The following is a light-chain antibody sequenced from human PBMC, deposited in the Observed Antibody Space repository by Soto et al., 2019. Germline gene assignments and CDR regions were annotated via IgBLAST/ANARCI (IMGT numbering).Light chain of an antibody. CDR3: QKYNNVPFT. J-gene: IGKJ3*01. V-gene: IGKV1-27*01. CDR1: EAISIY. Sequence: DTQMTQSPYSLSASVGDRVTITCRASEAISIYLAWYQQKPGKVPNLLIYGASTLQSGVPSRFSGSGSGTDFTLTISSLQPEDVATYYCQKYNNVPFTFGPGNKVEIK. CDR2: GAS.